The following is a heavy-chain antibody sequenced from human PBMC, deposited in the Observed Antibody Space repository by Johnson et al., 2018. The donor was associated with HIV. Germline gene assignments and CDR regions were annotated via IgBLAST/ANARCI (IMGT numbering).Heavy chain of an antibody. CDR3: ARGGYYYDGDGAFDF. D-gene: IGHD3-22*01. Sequence: QMMLVESGGGAVQPGRSLRLSCAASGFPFSSYGMHWVRQAPGKGLEWVAVISYDGRKTYYADSVKGRFTISRDNSENTLYLQMGSLRAEDMAVYYCARGGYYYDGDGAFDFWGQGTIVTVSS. J-gene: IGHJ3*01. CDR2: ISYDGRKT. CDR1: GFPFSSYG. V-gene: IGHV3-30*03.